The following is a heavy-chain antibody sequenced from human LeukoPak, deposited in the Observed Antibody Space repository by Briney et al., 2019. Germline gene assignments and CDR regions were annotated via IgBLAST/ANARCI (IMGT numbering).Heavy chain of an antibody. CDR1: GFTFRSYG. CDR2: ISGSGGGT. CDR3: AKDMGQWEQRRLFDY. V-gene: IGHV3-23*01. J-gene: IGHJ4*02. D-gene: IGHD1-26*01. Sequence: GGSLRLSCAASGFTFRSYGMSWVRQAPGQGLEWVSGISGSGGGTYYADSVKGRLTIARDKSKNTLSLQLHSIRAQDTAVYYCAKDMGQWEQRRLFDYWGQGTLVTVSS.